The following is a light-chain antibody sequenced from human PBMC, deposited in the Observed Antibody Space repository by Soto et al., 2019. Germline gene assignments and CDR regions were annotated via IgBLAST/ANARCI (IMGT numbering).Light chain of an antibody. CDR3: QQSYSSPWT. Sequence: DIQMTQSPSSLSASVGDRVTITFRASQSISDYLNWYQQKPGKAPNLLIYGASSLQSGVPSRFSGIGSGTDFTLTISSLQPEDFATYYCQQSYSSPWTFGQGTKVDIK. J-gene: IGKJ1*01. V-gene: IGKV1-39*01. CDR2: GAS. CDR1: QSISDY.